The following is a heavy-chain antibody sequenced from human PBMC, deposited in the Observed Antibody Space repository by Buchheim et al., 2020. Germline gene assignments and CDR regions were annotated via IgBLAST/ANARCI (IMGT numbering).Heavy chain of an antibody. Sequence: QVQLQESGPGLVKPSQTLSLTCTVSGGSISSGGYYWSWIRPHPGKGLEWIGYIYYSGSTYYNPSLKSRVTISVDTSKNQFSLKLSSVTAADTAVYYCARDTPGDYDFWSGYYTGGMDVWGQGTT. CDR2: IYYSGST. CDR3: ARDTPGDYDFWSGYYTGGMDV. V-gene: IGHV4-31*03. J-gene: IGHJ6*02. D-gene: IGHD3-3*01. CDR1: GGSISSGGYY.